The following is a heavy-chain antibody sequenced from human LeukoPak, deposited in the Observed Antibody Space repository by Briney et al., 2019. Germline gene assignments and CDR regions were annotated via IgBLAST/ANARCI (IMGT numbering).Heavy chain of an antibody. J-gene: IGHJ4*02. D-gene: IGHD4-17*01. V-gene: IGHV3-30*18. Sequence: PGGSLRLSCAASGFTFSSYGMHWVRQAPGKGLEWVAVISYDGSNKYYADSVKGRFTISRDNSKNTLYLQMNSLRVEDTAVYYCAKDGYDYGDYAPLDYWGQGTLVTVSS. CDR2: ISYDGSNK. CDR3: AKDGYDYGDYAPLDY. CDR1: GFTFSSYG.